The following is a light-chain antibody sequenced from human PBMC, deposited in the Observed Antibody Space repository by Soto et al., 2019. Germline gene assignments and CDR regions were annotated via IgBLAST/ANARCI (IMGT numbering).Light chain of an antibody. V-gene: IGLV2-8*01. Sequence: QSVLTQPPSASGSPGQSVTISCTGSSSDVGGYNYVSWYQHHPGKVPKLMIYEVNKRPSGVPDRFSGSKSGNTASLTVSGLQADDVADYYCSSFAGNNNPGLFGGGTKLTVL. CDR2: EVN. CDR3: SSFAGNNNPGL. CDR1: SSDVGGYNY. J-gene: IGLJ2*01.